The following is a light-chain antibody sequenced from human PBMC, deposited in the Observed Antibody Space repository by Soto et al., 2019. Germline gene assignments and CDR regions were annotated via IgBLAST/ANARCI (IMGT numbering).Light chain of an antibody. V-gene: IGKV1-6*01. Sequence: AIQMTQSPSSLSASVGDRVTITCRASQGIRNDLGWYQQKPGKAPKLLIYGASSLQSGVPSRFSGSGSSTDFTLTISSLQPEDFATYYCLQDYNYPRTFGQGTKVEI. CDR2: GAS. J-gene: IGKJ1*01. CDR3: LQDYNYPRT. CDR1: QGIRND.